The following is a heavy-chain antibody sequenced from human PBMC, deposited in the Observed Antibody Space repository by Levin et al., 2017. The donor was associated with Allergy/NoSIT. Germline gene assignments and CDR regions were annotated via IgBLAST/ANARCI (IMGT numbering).Heavy chain of an antibody. D-gene: IGHD4-17*01. CDR2: IDHGGST. Sequence: SQTLSLTCVVYGGSFSGYYWSWIRQPPGKGLEWIGEIDHGGSTMINPSLKSRVTISIDTSKNRFSLRLSSVSATDTAVYYCARMDAVTTSGVGFDYWGQGTLVTVSS. CDR3: ARMDAVTTSGVGFDY. J-gene: IGHJ4*02. CDR1: GGSFSGYY. V-gene: IGHV4-34*01.